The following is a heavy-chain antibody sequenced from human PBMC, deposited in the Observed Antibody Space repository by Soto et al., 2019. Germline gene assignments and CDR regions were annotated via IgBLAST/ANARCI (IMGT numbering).Heavy chain of an antibody. Sequence: ASVKVSCKASGYTFTRYTMNWVRQAPGQRLEWMGWINPDNGNTKSSQKFQDRVIITRDTSASTAYMDLSSLRSEDTAVYYCARGIATGQLDPWGQGTLVAVSS. CDR2: INPDNGNT. CDR1: GYTFTRYT. J-gene: IGHJ5*02. D-gene: IGHD2-15*01. CDR3: ARGIATGQLDP. V-gene: IGHV1-3*01.